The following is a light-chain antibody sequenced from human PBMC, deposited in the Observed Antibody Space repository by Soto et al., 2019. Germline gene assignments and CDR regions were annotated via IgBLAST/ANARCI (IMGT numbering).Light chain of an antibody. CDR2: KAS. CDR1: QSISSW. J-gene: IGKJ2*01. Sequence: DIPMTQSPSTLSASVGDRVTITCRASQSISSWLAWYQQKPGKAPKLLIYKASSLESGVPSRFSGSGSGTEFTLTISSLQPDDFATYYCQQDNSPYTFGQGTKLEIK. V-gene: IGKV1-5*03. CDR3: QQDNSPYT.